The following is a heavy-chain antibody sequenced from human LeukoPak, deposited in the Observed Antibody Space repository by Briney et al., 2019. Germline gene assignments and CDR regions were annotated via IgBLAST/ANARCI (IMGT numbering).Heavy chain of an antibody. V-gene: IGHV1-2*02. Sequence: ASVKVSCKASGYTFTGYYMHWVRQAPGQGLEWMGWINPNSGGTNYAQKFQGRVTMTRDTSISTAYMELSRLRSDDTAVYYCARDLGQVFGVVIPYYFDYWGQGTLVTVSS. CDR2: INPNSGGT. CDR3: ARDLGQVFGVVIPYYFDY. J-gene: IGHJ4*02. CDR1: GYTFTGYY. D-gene: IGHD3-3*01.